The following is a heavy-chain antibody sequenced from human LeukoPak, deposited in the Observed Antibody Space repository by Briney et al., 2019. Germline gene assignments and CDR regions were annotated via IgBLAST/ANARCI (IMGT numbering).Heavy chain of an antibody. CDR1: GGSISSSNYY. Sequence: KASETLSLTCTVSGGSISSSNYYWGWIRQTPGKGLEWIGSIYYSGSTYYNPSLKSRVTISVDKSKNQFSLKLSSVTAADTAVYYCARVPPDPAVYYFDYWGQGTPVTVSS. CDR3: ARVPPDPAVYYFDY. CDR2: IYYSGST. J-gene: IGHJ4*02. V-gene: IGHV4-39*01. D-gene: IGHD2-8*01.